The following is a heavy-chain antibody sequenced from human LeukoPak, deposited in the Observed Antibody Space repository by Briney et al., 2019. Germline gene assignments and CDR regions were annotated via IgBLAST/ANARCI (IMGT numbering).Heavy chain of an antibody. CDR2: IYPGDSDT. D-gene: IGHD5-24*01. CDR3: ARSGAGWLQFDPFDY. J-gene: IGHJ4*02. V-gene: IGHV5-51*01. Sequence: GESLQISCKGSGYSFTSYWIGWVRQMPGKGLEWMGIIYPGDSDTRYSPSFQGQVTTSADKSISTAYLQWSSLKASDTAMYYCARSGAGWLQFDPFDYWGQGTLVTVSS. CDR1: GYSFTSYW.